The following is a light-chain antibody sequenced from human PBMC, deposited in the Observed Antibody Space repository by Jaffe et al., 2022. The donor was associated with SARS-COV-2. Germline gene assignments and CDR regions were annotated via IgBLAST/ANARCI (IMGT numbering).Light chain of an antibody. Sequence: EVVLTQSPGTLSLSPGERATLSCRASQSVSSYLAWYQQKPGQAPRLLIYGASSRATGIPDRLSGSGSGTDFTLTISRLEPEDFAVYYCQQYYSSPPKFGQGTKVEIK. CDR3: QQYYSSPPK. CDR1: QSVSSY. V-gene: IGKV3-20*01. CDR2: GAS. J-gene: IGKJ1*01.